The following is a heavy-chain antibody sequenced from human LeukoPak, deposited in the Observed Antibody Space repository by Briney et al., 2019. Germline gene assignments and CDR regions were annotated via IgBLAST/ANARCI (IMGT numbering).Heavy chain of an antibody. CDR2: INPSGGST. Sequence: ASVKVSCKASGYTFTRYYIHWVRQAPGQGLEWMGIINPSGGSTSYAQKFQGRVTITRNTSISTAYMELSSLRSEDTAVYYCARGRSNDFWSGLVLFAFDIWGQGTMVTVSS. J-gene: IGHJ3*02. D-gene: IGHD3-3*01. V-gene: IGHV1-46*01. CDR3: ARGRSNDFWSGLVLFAFDI. CDR1: GYTFTRYY.